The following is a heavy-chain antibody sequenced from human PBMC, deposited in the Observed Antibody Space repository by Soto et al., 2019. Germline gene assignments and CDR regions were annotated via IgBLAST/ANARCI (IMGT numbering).Heavy chain of an antibody. CDR1: GFIFISYS. V-gene: IGHV3-48*01. D-gene: IGHD2-8*01. CDR3: ARDYGVFYFDF. J-gene: IGHJ4*02. CDR2: IDSSSGTI. Sequence: GGSLRLSCAASGFIFISYSMNWVRQAPGKGLEWVSYIDSSSGTIYYADSVKGRFTISRDNAKNSLSLQMNSLRAEDTAVYYCARDYGVFYFDFWGQGTLVTVSS.